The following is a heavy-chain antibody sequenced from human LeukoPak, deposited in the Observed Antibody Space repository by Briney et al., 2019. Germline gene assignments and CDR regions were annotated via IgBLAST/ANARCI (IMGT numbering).Heavy chain of an antibody. J-gene: IGHJ6*03. V-gene: IGHV1-2*04. D-gene: IGHD6-13*01. CDR1: GYTFTGYY. CDR3: ARDSWWTAAGYYYYMDV. CDR2: INPNSGGT. Sequence: GASVKVSCKASGYTFTGYYMHWVRQAPGQGLEWMGWINPNSGGTNYAQKFQGWVTMTRGTSISTAYMELSRLRSDDTAVYYCARDSWWTAAGYYYYMDVWGKGTTVTVSS.